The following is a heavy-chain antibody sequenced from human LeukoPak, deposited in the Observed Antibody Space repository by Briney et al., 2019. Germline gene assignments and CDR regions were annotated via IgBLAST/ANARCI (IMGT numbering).Heavy chain of an antibody. D-gene: IGHD4-23*01. CDR3: ARRSDYSGSSDY. CDR2: IYYSGST. CDR1: GGSIGSGGYY. Sequence: SETLSLTCTVSGGSIGSGGYYWSWIRQHPGKGLEWIGHIYYSGSTSYNSSLKSRVSISVDMSKSQFSLNLSSVTAADTAVYYCARRSDYSGSSDYWGQGTLVTVSS. J-gene: IGHJ4*02. V-gene: IGHV4-31*03.